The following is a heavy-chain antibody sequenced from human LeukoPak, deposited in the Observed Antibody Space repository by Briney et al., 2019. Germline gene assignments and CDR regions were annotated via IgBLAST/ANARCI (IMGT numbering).Heavy chain of an antibody. Sequence: ASVKVSCKASGYTFTSYDINWVRQATGQGLEWMGWINPNSGNTGYAQKFQGRVTMTRNTSISTAYMELSSLRSEDTAVYYCARGFLGVYSSGWFDAFDIWGQGTMVTVSS. CDR1: GYTFTSYD. J-gene: IGHJ3*02. CDR3: ARGFLGVYSSGWFDAFDI. CDR2: INPNSGNT. D-gene: IGHD6-19*01. V-gene: IGHV1-8*01.